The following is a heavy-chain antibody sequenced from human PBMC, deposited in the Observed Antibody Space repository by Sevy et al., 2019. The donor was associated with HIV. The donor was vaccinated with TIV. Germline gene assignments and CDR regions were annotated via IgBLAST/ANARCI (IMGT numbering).Heavy chain of an antibody. Sequence: ASVKVSCKASGYTFTSYGISWVRQAPGQGLEWMGWISAYNGNTNYAQKLQGRVTMTTDTSTSTAYMELRSLRSDDTAVYYCARDWGDGYNRRYYYYYYGMDVWGQGTTVTVSS. CDR2: ISAYNGNT. CDR1: GYTFTSYG. D-gene: IGHD5-12*01. V-gene: IGHV1-18*04. CDR3: ARDWGDGYNRRYYYYYYGMDV. J-gene: IGHJ6*02.